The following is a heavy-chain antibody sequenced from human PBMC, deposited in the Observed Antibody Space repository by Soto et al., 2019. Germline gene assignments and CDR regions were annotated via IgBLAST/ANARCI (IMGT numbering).Heavy chain of an antibody. CDR2: IIPIFGTA. J-gene: IGHJ6*02. D-gene: IGHD6-13*01. CDR1: GGTFSSYA. Sequence: QVQLVQSGAEVKKPGSSVKVSCKASGGTFSSYAISWVRHAPGQGLEWMGGIIPIFGTANYAQKFQGRVTITADESTSKAYMELSSLRSEDTAVYSCASRDIAAAAPSYYYGMDVWGQGTTVTVSS. V-gene: IGHV1-69*01. CDR3: ASRDIAAAAPSYYYGMDV.